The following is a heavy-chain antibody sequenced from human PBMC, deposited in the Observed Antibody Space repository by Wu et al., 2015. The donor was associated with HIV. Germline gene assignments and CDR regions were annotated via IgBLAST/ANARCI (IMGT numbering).Heavy chain of an antibody. V-gene: IGHV1-69*12. CDR1: GGTFSSFA. CDR3: AKTTRTDRNGIHVYYHYGMDV. Sequence: QVHLVQSGAEVKKPGSSVKVSCKASGGTFSSFALSWVRQAPGQGLEWVGGIIPLFDTAISAHNFHDRVTITADDSTSTVYMHLSGLRSEDTAIYYCAKTTRTDRNGIHVYYHYGMDVWGQGTTVTVS. J-gene: IGHJ6*02. CDR2: IIPLFDTA. D-gene: IGHD1-1*01.